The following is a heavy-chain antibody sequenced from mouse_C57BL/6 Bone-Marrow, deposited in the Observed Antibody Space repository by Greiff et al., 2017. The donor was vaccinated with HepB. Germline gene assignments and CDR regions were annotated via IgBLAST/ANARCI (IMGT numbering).Heavy chain of an antibody. D-gene: IGHD1-1*01. CDR3: ARSTTVVALYAMDY. J-gene: IGHJ4*01. CDR1: GYTFTDYY. V-gene: IGHV1-19*01. CDR2: INPYNGGT. Sequence: EVQLQQSGPVLVKPGASVKMSCKASGYTFTDYYMNWVKQSHGKSLEWIGVINPYNGGTSYNQKFKGKATLTVDKSSSTAYMELNSLTSEDSAVYYCARSTTVVALYAMDYWGQGTSVTVSS.